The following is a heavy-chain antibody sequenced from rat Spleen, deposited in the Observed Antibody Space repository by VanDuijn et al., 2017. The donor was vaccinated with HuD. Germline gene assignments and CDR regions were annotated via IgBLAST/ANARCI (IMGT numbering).Heavy chain of an antibody. V-gene: IGHV5-27*01. CDR2: ISPRGVRT. Sequence: EVQLVESGGILVQPGRSLKLSCAASGFTFSNYDMAWVRQAPTKGLEWVASISPRGVRTYYRDSVKGRFTISRDNAKSTLYLQMDSLRSEDTATYYSTTYPFSYWGQGTLVTVSS. D-gene: IGHD3-8*01. CDR3: TTYPFSY. J-gene: IGHJ3*01. CDR1: GFTFSNYD.